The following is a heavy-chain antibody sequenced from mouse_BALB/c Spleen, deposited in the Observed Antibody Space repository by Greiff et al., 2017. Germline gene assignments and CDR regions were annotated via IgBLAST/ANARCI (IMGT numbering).Heavy chain of an antibody. CDR3: ASPYGSPYYYAMDY. CDR2: INPYNDGT. V-gene: IGHV1-14*01. D-gene: IGHD1-1*01. CDR1: GYTFTSYV. Sequence: EVQLQQSGPELVKPGASVKMSCKASGYTFTSYVMHWVQQKPGQGLEWIGYINPYNDGTKYNEKFKGKATLTSDKSSSTAYMELSSLTSEDSAVYYCASPYGSPYYYAMDYWGQGTSVTVSS. J-gene: IGHJ4*01.